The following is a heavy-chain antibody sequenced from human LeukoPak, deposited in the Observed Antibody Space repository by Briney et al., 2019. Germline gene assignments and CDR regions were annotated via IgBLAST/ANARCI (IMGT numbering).Heavy chain of an antibody. V-gene: IGHV5-51*01. CDR3: ARSSSSGWFPFDY. CDR2: IYPGDSDT. Sequence: GESLKISCKGSGYSFTSYWICWVRHMPGKGLEWMGIIYPGDSDTRYSQSFQGQVTISADKSISTAYLQWSSLKASDTAMYYCARSSSSGWFPFDYWGQGTLVTVSS. D-gene: IGHD6-19*01. J-gene: IGHJ4*02. CDR1: GYSFTSYW.